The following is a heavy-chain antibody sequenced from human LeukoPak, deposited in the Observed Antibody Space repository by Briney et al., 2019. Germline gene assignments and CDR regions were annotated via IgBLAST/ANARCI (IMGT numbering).Heavy chain of an antibody. V-gene: IGHV3-23*01. CDR3: AKDLYYYDSSGMFDY. D-gene: IGHD3-22*01. Sequence: GGSLRLSCAASGFTFSSYAMSWVRQAPGKGLEWVSAISGSSGSTYYADSVKGRFTISRDNSKNTLYLQMNSLRAEDTAVYYCAKDLYYYDSSGMFDYWGQGTLVTVSS. CDR1: GFTFSSYA. CDR2: ISGSSGST. J-gene: IGHJ4*02.